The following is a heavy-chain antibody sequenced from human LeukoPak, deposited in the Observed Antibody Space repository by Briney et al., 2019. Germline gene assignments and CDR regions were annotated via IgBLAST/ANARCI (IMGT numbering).Heavy chain of an antibody. CDR1: GFTFSSYV. D-gene: IGHD6-13*01. Sequence: GGSLRLSCAASGFTFSSYVMHWVRQAPGKGLEWVAFIRYDGSNKYYADSVKGRFTISRDNSKNTLYLQMNSLRAEDTAVYYCAKDVTSGSSWPETPFDYWGQGNLVTVSS. CDR3: AKDVTSGSSWPETPFDY. V-gene: IGHV3-30*02. CDR2: IRYDGSNK. J-gene: IGHJ4*02.